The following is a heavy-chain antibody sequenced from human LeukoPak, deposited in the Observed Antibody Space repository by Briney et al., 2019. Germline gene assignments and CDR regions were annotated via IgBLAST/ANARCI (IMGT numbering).Heavy chain of an antibody. J-gene: IGHJ4*02. CDR1: GFTFSSYA. CDR3: ARDLTFHCSSTSCYPFDY. V-gene: IGHV3-30-3*01. D-gene: IGHD2-2*01. CDR2: ISYDGSNK. Sequence: PGGSLRLSCAASGFTFSSYAMHWVRQAPGKGLEWVAVISYDGSNKYYTDSVKGRFTTSRDNSKNTLYLQMNSLRAEDTAVYYCARDLTFHCSSTSCYPFDYWGQGTLVTVSS.